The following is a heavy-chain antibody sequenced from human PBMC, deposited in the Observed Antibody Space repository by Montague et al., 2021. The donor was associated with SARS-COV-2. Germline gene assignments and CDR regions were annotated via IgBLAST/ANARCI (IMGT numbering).Heavy chain of an antibody. CDR2: ISDDGTNK. J-gene: IGHJ4*02. V-gene: IGHV3-30*04. D-gene: IGHD2-2*01. CDR3: ARQLPSYCSTNKCYPYYFDV. CDR1: GFTFRSYA. Sequence: SLRLSCAASGFTFRSYAMHWVRQTPGKGLEWVASISDDGTNKFYVDSVKGRFTISRDNSKNSLYLQMNSLRADDTAVYFCARQLPSYCSTNKCYPYYFDVWGQGALVTVSS.